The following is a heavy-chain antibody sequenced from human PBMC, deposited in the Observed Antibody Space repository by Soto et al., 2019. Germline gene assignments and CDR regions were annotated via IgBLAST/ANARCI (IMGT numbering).Heavy chain of an antibody. Sequence: SETLSLTCAVSGGSINSGGYSWSWIRQPPGKGLEWIGYIYHSGRTYYNPSLKSRVTISVDRSKNQFSLKLSSVTAADTAVYYCARVPAYWGQGTLVTVSS. V-gene: IGHV4-30-2*01. CDR2: IYHSGRT. CDR3: ARVPAY. CDR1: GGSINSGGYS. J-gene: IGHJ4*02.